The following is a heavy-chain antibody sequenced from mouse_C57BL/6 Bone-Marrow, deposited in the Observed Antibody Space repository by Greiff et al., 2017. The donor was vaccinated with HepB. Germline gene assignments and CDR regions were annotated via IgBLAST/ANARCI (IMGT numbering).Heavy chain of an antibody. CDR1: GYTFTDYE. CDR3: ITIYYGN. V-gene: IGHV1-15*01. CDR2: IDPETGGT. D-gene: IGHD2-1*01. Sequence: VKLQESGAELVRPGASVTLSCKASGYTFTDYEMHWVKQTPVHGLEWIGAIDPETGGTAYNQKFKGKAILTADKSSSTAYMELRSLTSEDSAVYYCITIYYGNWGQGTLVTVSA. J-gene: IGHJ3*01.